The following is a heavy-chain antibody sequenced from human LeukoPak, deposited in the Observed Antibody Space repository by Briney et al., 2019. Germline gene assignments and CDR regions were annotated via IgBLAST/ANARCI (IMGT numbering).Heavy chain of an antibody. CDR1: GFTFSSYA. D-gene: IGHD3-3*01. CDR3: ASIGALRFLEWLSH. Sequence: GGSLRLSCAASGFTFSSYAMSWVRQAPGKGLEWVSAISGSGGSTYYADSVKGRFTISRDNSKNTLYLQMNSLRAEDTAVYYCASIGALRFLEWLSHWGQGTLVTDSS. J-gene: IGHJ4*02. V-gene: IGHV3-23*01. CDR2: ISGSGGST.